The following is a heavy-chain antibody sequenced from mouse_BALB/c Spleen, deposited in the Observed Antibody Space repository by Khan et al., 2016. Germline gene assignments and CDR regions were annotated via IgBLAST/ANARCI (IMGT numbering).Heavy chain of an antibody. CDR2: ISYDGSN. J-gene: IGHJ1*01. Sequence: EVQLQESGPGLVKPSQSLSLTCSVTGYSITSGYYWNWIRQFPGNKLEWMGYISYDGSNNYNPSLKNRISITRDTSKNQFFLKLNSVTTEDTATYYCARKNYGRSWSFDVWGAGTTVPVSS. CDR1: GYSITSGYY. D-gene: IGHD1-1*01. CDR3: ARKNYGRSWSFDV. V-gene: IGHV3-6*02.